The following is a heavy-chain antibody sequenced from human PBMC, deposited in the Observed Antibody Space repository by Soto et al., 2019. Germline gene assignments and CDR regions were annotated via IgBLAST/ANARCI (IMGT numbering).Heavy chain of an antibody. V-gene: IGHV4-61*01. CDR2: IYYSGST. CDR1: GGSVSSGSYY. D-gene: IGHD6-19*01. J-gene: IGHJ3*02. CDR3: AKFFGSGWYGHDDFDT. Sequence: SETLSLTCTVSGGSVSSGSYYWSWIRQPPGKGLEWIGYIYYSGSTNYNPSLKSRVTISVDTSKNQFSLKLSSVTAADTAVYYCAKFFGSGWYGHDDFDTLGQGTMVTGS.